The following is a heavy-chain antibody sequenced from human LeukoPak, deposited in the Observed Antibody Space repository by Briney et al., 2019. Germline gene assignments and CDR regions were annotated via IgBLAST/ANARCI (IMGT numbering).Heavy chain of an antibody. V-gene: IGHV3-30*02. CDR1: GFTFSNYG. Sequence: PGGSLRLSCAASGFTFSNYGMNWVRQAPGKGLEWVACIRYDGSNKYYADFVKGRFSISRDNSNNTLYLQMNSLRTEDTAVYLCWKDLRYSSSWHAGDYWGQGSLVIVSS. J-gene: IGHJ4*02. CDR3: WKDLRYSSSWHAGDY. CDR2: IRYDGSNK. D-gene: IGHD6-13*01.